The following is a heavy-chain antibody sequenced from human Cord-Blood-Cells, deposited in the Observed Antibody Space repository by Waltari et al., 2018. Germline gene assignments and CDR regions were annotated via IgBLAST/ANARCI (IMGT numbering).Heavy chain of an antibody. V-gene: IGHV4-59*01. Sequence: QVQLQESGPGLVKPSETLSLTCTVSGGSISSYYWSWIRQPPGQGLEWIGYIYYSGSTNYNPSLKSRVTISVDTSKNQFSLKLSSVTAADTAVYYCAREGPSCSGGSCYSNWFDPWGQGTLVTVSS. CDR3: AREGPSCSGGSCYSNWFDP. CDR2: IYYSGST. J-gene: IGHJ5*02. D-gene: IGHD2-15*01. CDR1: GGSISSYY.